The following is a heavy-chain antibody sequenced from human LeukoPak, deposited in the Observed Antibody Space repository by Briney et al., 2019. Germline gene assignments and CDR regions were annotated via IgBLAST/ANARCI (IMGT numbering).Heavy chain of an antibody. D-gene: IGHD3-3*01. CDR2: IYTSGST. CDR3: ARRRAPYYDFWTGWNYYYYMDV. J-gene: IGHJ6*03. CDR1: GGSISSYY. Sequence: SETLSLTCTVSGGSISSYYWSWIRQPPGKGLEWIGYIYTSGSTNYNPSLKSRVTISVDTSKNQFSLKLSSVTAADTAVYYCARRRAPYYDFWTGWNYYYYMDVWGKGTTVTVSS. V-gene: IGHV4-4*09.